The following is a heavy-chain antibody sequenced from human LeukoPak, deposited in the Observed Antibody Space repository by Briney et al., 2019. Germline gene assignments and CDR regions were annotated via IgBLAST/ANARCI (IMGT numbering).Heavy chain of an antibody. CDR2: IYYSGST. V-gene: IGHV4-38-2*02. Sequence: GSLRLSCAASGFTFSDYYMSWIRQPPGKGLEWIGSIYYSGSTYYNPSLKSRVTISVDTSKNQFSLKLSSVTAADTAVYYCAREPGPGDIVVVPAAMEFGYWGQGTLVTVSS. D-gene: IGHD2-2*01. CDR1: GFTFSDYY. CDR3: AREPGPGDIVVVPAAMEFGY. J-gene: IGHJ4*02.